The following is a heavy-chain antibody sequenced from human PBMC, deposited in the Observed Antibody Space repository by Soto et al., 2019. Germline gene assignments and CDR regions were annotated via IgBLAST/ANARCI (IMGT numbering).Heavy chain of an antibody. CDR1: GFTFSSYA. D-gene: IGHD2-2*01. CDR3: ASGFKPAEIPVVVPAAPYYDYGMDG. CDR2: ISYDGSNI. J-gene: IGHJ6*02. Sequence: QVQLVESGGGVVQPGRSLRLSCAASGFTFSSYAMHWVRQAPGKGLEWVAVISYDGSNIYYADSVKGRFTISRDNSKNSLYLQRKSLRAVNTAVYYCASGFKPAEIPVVVPAAPYYDYGMDGWGQGTTVTVSS. V-gene: IGHV3-30-3*01.